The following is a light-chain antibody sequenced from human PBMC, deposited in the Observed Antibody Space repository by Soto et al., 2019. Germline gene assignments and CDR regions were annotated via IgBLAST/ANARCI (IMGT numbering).Light chain of an antibody. CDR3: ERYGSSPPT. J-gene: IGKJ4*01. Sequence: EIVLTQSPGTLSLSPGERATLSCRASQSVYKNFLAWYQQKPDQAPRLLINGASNRATGIPDRFSGSGSGTDFSCTSVRLEPQDFAVYFCERYGSSPPTFGGGTKVAIK. V-gene: IGKV3-20*01. CDR1: QSVYKNF. CDR2: GAS.